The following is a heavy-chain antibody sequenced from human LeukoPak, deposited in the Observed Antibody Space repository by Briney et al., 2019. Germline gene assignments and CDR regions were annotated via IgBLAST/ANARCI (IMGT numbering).Heavy chain of an antibody. CDR3: ARAKWELGPFDF. J-gene: IGHJ4*02. CDR1: AYSISSGYY. Sequence: SETLSLTCTVSAYSISSGYYWGWIRQPPGKGLEWTGNIYHSGSTYYNPSLKSRVTISVDTSKNQFSLNLSSVTAADTAVYYCARAKWELGPFDFWGQGTLVTVSS. D-gene: IGHD1-26*01. CDR2: IYHSGST. V-gene: IGHV4-38-2*02.